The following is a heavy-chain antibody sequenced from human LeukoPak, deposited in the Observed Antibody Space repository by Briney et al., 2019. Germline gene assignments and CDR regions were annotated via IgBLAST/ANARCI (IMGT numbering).Heavy chain of an antibody. CDR2: INPNSGGT. J-gene: IGHJ4*02. CDR3: ARDLSPYYGSGSWDY. Sequence: ASVRVSCKASGYTFTGYYMHWVRQAPGQGLEWMGWINPNSGGTNYAQKFQGRVTMTRDTSISTAYMELSRLRSDDTAVYYCARDLSPYYGSGSWDYWGRGTLVTVSS. V-gene: IGHV1-2*02. D-gene: IGHD3-10*01. CDR1: GYTFTGYY.